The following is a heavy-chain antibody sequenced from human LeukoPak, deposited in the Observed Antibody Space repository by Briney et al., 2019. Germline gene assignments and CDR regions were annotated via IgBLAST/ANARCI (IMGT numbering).Heavy chain of an antibody. Sequence: SETLSLTCTVSGGSISSYYWSWIRQPPGKGLEWIWYIYCSGSTYYNPSLKSRVTISVDTSKNQFSLKLSSVTAADTAVYYCARDLVAAAGTGAFDIWGQGTMVTVSS. CDR2: IYCSGST. D-gene: IGHD6-13*01. V-gene: IGHV4-59*06. CDR3: ARDLVAAAGTGAFDI. CDR1: GGSISSYY. J-gene: IGHJ3*02.